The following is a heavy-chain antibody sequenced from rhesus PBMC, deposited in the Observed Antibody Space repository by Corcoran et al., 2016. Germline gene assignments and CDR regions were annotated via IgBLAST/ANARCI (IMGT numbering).Heavy chain of an antibody. CDR1: GGSITSPYY. J-gene: IGHJ6*01. CDR2: IYGNSATA. Sequence: QMQLQESGPGLVKPSETLSLTCTVSGGSITSPYYLTWVRQPPGKGLEWIANIYGNSATASYNPSLKSRVTISKDTSKNQFSLILTSVTAADTAMYYCATRPSSVALDSWGQGVFVTVSS. D-gene: IGHD2-15*01. V-gene: IGHV4-143*01. CDR3: ATRPSSVALDS.